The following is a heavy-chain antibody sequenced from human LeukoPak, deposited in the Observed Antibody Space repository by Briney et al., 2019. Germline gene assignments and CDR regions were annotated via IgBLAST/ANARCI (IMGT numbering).Heavy chain of an antibody. CDR2: INEDGSDK. J-gene: IGHJ4*02. D-gene: IGHD6-13*01. Sequence: GGSLRLSCAASGFTFRNYWMSWVRQAPGKGLEWVANINEDGSDKYSVDSVKGRFTISRDNAKNSLYLQMNSLRAEDTAVYYCAAEYSSSWYYFDYWGQGTLVTVSS. CDR1: GFTFRNYW. CDR3: AAEYSSSWYYFDY. V-gene: IGHV3-7*01.